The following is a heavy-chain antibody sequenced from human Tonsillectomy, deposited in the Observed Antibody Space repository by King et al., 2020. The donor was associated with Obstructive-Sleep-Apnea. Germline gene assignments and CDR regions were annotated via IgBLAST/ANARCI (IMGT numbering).Heavy chain of an antibody. CDR3: ASARYYYDGMDV. D-gene: IGHD6-6*01. J-gene: IGHJ6*02. CDR1: GGSISSYY. Sequence: VQLQESGPGLVKPSETLSLTCTVSGGSISSYYWSWIRQPPGKGLEWIGYIYYSGSTNYNPSLKGRVTISVDTSKNQFSLKLTSVTAADTAVYYCASARYYYDGMDVWGQGTTVTVSS. V-gene: IGHV4-59*08. CDR2: IYYSGST.